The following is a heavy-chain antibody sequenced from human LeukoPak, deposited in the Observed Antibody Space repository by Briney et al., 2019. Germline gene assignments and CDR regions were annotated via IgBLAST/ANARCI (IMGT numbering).Heavy chain of an antibody. Sequence: GGSLRLSCAASGFTFSSYWMSWVRQAPGKGLEWVANIKQDGSEKYYVDSVKGRFTISRDNAKNSLYLQMNSLRAEDTAVYYCARAGKYYDFWSGYYGDDAFDIWGQGTMVTVSS. CDR2: IKQDGSEK. D-gene: IGHD3-3*01. CDR3: ARAGKYYDFWSGYYGDDAFDI. J-gene: IGHJ3*02. V-gene: IGHV3-7*01. CDR1: GFTFSSYW.